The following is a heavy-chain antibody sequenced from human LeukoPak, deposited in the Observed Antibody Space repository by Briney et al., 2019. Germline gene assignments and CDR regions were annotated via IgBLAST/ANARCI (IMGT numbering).Heavy chain of an antibody. CDR2: ISGSGGST. CDR3: AKGVYADNYYPYYMDV. CDR1: GFTFSSYD. D-gene: IGHD2-8*01. V-gene: IGHV3-23*01. Sequence: GGSLRLSCAASGFTFSSYDMSWVRQAPGKGLEWVSGISGSGGSTYFADSVKGRFTISRDNSKNTLYLQMSSLTAEDTAVYYCAKGVYADNYYPYYMDVWGKGTTVTVSS. J-gene: IGHJ6*03.